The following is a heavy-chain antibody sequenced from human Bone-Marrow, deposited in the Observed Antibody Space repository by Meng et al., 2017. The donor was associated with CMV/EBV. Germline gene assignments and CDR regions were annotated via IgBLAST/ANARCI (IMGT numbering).Heavy chain of an antibody. CDR3: ARGGGGYGDRDYYYGMDV. V-gene: IGHV1-69*02. CDR1: GGTFSSYT. J-gene: IGHJ6*02. CDR2: IIPILGIA. Sequence: SVKVSCKASGGTFSSYTISWVRQAPGQGLEWMGRIIPILGIANYAQKFQGRVTITADKSTSTAYMELSSLRSEDTAVYYCARGGGGYGDRDYYYGMDVWGQGTTVTVSS. D-gene: IGHD4-17*01.